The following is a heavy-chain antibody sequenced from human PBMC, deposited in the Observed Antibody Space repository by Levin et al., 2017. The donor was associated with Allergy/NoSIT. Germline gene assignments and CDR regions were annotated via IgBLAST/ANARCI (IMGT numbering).Heavy chain of an antibody. V-gene: IGHV1-69*13. J-gene: IGHJ6*02. Sequence: SVKVSCKASGGTFSSYAISWVRQAPGQGLEWMGGIIPIFGTANYAQKFQGRVTITADESTSTAYMELSSLRSEDTAVYYCARDGSYSSSLASFYYYGMDVWGQGTTVTVSS. CDR1: GGTFSSYA. CDR3: ARDGSYSSSLASFYYYGMDV. CDR2: IIPIFGTA. D-gene: IGHD6-6*01.